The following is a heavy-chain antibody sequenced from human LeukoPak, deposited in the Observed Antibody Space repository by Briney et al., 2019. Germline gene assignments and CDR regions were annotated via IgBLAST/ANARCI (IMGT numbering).Heavy chain of an antibody. V-gene: IGHV4-59*01. CDR1: GGSISSYY. Sequence: SETLSLTCTVPGGSISSYYWSWIRQPPGKGLEWIGYIYYSGSTNYNPSLKSRVTISVDTSKNQFSLKLSSVTAADTAVYYCAREVVPDLWFDPWGQGTLVTVSS. CDR3: AREVVPDLWFDP. J-gene: IGHJ5*02. D-gene: IGHD2-15*01. CDR2: IYYSGST.